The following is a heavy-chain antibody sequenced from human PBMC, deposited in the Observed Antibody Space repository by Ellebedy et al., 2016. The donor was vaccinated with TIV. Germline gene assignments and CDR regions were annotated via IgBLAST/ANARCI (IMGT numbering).Heavy chain of an antibody. J-gene: IGHJ6*02. Sequence: GESLKISCAASGFTFSSSGMSWVRQAPGKGLEWFSAISGSGDVTYYADSVRGRFTISRDNSKNTLYLQMNSLRAEDTAVYYCAKEAGSTSWPGYGMDVWGQGSTVTVS. CDR1: GFTFSSSG. D-gene: IGHD1-7*01. CDR2: ISGSGDVT. CDR3: AKEAGSTSWPGYGMDV. V-gene: IGHV3-23*01.